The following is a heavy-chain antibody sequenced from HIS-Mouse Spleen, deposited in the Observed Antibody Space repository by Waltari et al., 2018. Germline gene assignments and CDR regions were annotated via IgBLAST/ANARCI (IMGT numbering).Heavy chain of an antibody. CDR3: ARGRLYSSSWYYFDY. D-gene: IGHD6-13*01. J-gene: IGHJ4*02. Sequence: QVQLQQWGAGLLKPSETLSLTCAVYGGSFSGYYWSWIRQPPGKGLEWIGEINHSGSTNYNPSLKSRVTISVDTSKNQFSLKLGSVTAADTAVYYCARGRLYSSSWYYFDYWGQGTLVTVSS. CDR1: GGSFSGYY. V-gene: IGHV4-34*01. CDR2: INHSGST.